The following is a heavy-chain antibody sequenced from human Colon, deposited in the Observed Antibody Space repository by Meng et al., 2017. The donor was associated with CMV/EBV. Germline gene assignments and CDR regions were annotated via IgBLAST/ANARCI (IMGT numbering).Heavy chain of an antibody. J-gene: IGHJ4*02. CDR1: GPSFSAYP. Sequence: GGSLRLSCVGSGPSFSAYPMAWVRQAPGKGLEWVARISHDGSATYYADSIKGRMTISRDNSINSIYLQMSCLRADDTAVYFCAKVLISTSWLPQPFDAWGQGTLVTVSS. CDR2: ISHDGSAT. V-gene: IGHV3-23*01. D-gene: IGHD3-3*02. CDR3: AKVLISTSWLPQPFDA.